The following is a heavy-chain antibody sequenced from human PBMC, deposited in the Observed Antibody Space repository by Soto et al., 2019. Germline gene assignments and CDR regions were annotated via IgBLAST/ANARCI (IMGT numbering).Heavy chain of an antibody. D-gene: IGHD3-10*01. CDR2: IDGSGGTT. V-gene: IGHV3-23*01. Sequence: GGSLRLSCAASGFPFSSTDMTWVRQAPGKGLDWVSTIDGSGGTTYYADSVKGRFTISRDNSMNTVYLQMNSLRADDTALYYCAKNSGWFNTWGQGALGTVS. CDR1: GFPFSSTD. CDR3: AKNSGWFNT. J-gene: IGHJ5*02.